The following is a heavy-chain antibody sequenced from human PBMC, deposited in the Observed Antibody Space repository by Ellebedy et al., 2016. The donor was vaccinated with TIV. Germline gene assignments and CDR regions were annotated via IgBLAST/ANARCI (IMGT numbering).Heavy chain of an antibody. CDR3: SRAREPGYFADYYSGMDV. Sequence: GESLKISCEASGLILSNYAAPWVRQAPGKGLEWVAVISQSGDNINYADSLKGRFTVARDNAKNSVYLQMNSLRDDDTAVYYWSRAREPGYFADYYSGMDVWGQGTTVTVSS. D-gene: IGHD3-9*01. V-gene: IGHV3-30-3*01. CDR1: GLILSNYA. J-gene: IGHJ6*02. CDR2: ISQSGDNI.